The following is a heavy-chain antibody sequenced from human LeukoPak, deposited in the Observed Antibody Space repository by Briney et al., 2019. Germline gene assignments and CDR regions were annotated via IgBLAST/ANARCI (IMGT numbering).Heavy chain of an antibody. V-gene: IGHV1-69*05. CDR2: IIPIFGTA. D-gene: IGHD1-1*01. CDR1: GGTFSSYA. Sequence: ASVKVSCKASGGTFSSYAISWVRQAPGQGLEWMGGIIPIFGTANYAQKFQGRVTITTDESTSTVYMELSSLRSEDTAVYYCARGPELERFDYWGQGTLVTVSS. J-gene: IGHJ4*02. CDR3: ARGPELERFDY.